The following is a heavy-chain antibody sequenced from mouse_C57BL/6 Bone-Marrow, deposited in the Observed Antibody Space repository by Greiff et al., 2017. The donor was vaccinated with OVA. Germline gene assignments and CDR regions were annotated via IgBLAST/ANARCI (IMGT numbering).Heavy chain of an antibody. J-gene: IGHJ4*01. CDR2: IYPRSGNT. CDR1: GYTFTSYG. D-gene: IGHD1-1*01. Sequence: QVQLQQSGAELARPGASVKLSCKASGYTFTSYGISWVKQRTGQGLEWIGEIYPRSGNTYYNEKFKGKATLTADKSSSTAYMELRSLTSEDYSVYFCASEGITSSMDYWGQGTSVTVSS. CDR3: ASEGITSSMDY. V-gene: IGHV1-81*01.